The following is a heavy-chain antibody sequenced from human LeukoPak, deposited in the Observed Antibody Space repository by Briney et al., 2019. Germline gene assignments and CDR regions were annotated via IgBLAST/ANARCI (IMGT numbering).Heavy chain of an antibody. CDR3: ARDGGIAVAGAPHSWYYFDY. V-gene: IGHV1-46*01. CDR2: INPSGGST. CDR1: GYTFTSYY. Sequence: ASVKVSCKASGYTFTSYYMHWVRQAPGQGLEWMGRINPSGGSTSYAQKFQGRVTMTRDTSTSTVYMELSSLRSEDTAVYYCARDGGIAVAGAPHSWYYFDYWGQGTLVTVSS. J-gene: IGHJ4*02. D-gene: IGHD6-19*01.